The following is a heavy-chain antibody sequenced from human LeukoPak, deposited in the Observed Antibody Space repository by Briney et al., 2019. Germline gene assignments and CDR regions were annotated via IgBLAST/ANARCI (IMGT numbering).Heavy chain of an antibody. V-gene: IGHV3-30*02. CDR2: IQYDGSNE. J-gene: IGHJ4*02. D-gene: IGHD3-22*01. CDR3: AREDYYFDSSGTHYFDY. Sequence: GGSLRLSCAAAGFTFSTYGMTWVRQAPGKGLEWAAYIQYDGSNEQYADSVKGRFSISRDSSKNILYLQMNSLRAEDTAVYYCAREDYYFDSSGTHYFDYWGQGTLVTVSS. CDR1: GFTFSTYG.